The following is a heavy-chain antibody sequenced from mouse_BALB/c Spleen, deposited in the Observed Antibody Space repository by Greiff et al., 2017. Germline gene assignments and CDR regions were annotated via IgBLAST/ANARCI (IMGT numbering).Heavy chain of an antibody. Sequence: VKLMESGAELAKPGASVKMSCKASGYTFTSYWMHWVKQRPGQGLEWIGYINPSTGYTEYNQKFKDKATLTADKSSSTAYMQLSSLTSEDSAVYYCARDNYRGFAYWGQGTLVTVSA. D-gene: IGHD1-3*01. CDR2: INPSTGYT. J-gene: IGHJ3*01. CDR3: ARDNYRGFAY. V-gene: IGHV1-7*01. CDR1: GYTFTSYW.